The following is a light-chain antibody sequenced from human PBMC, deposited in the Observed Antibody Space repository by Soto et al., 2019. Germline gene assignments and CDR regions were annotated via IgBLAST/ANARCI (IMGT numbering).Light chain of an antibody. J-gene: IGKJ4*01. CDR2: GAF. CDR3: QQYKKWPPLT. V-gene: IGKV3-15*01. CDR1: QSVAFH. Sequence: EIVMTQSPATLSVSPVETATLSCRASQSVAFHLAWYQQKPGQGPRLLIYGAFTRATGIPARFSGSGSGTEFTLTISSLQSEDFAVYYCQQYKKWPPLTFGGGTKVEIK.